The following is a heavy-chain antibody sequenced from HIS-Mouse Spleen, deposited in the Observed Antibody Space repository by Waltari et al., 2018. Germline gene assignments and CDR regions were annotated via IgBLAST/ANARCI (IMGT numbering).Heavy chain of an antibody. CDR3: AREIPYSSSWYDWYFDL. Sequence: QLQLQESGPALVKPSETLSLTCTVSGGSISSSSYYWGWIRQPPGKGLEWIGSIYYSGRTDSNPALKSRVTISVDTAKNQFSLKLSSVTAADTAVYYCAREIPYSSSWYDWYFDLWGRGTLVTVSS. V-gene: IGHV4-39*07. CDR2: IYYSGRT. CDR1: GGSISSSSYY. D-gene: IGHD6-13*01. J-gene: IGHJ2*01.